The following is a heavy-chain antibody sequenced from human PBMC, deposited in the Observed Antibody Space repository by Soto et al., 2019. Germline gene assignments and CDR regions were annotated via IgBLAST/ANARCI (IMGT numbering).Heavy chain of an antibody. Sequence: SETLSLTCVVNGGSFSGYYWSWIRQPPGKGLEWIGEINHGGSTNYNPSLKSRVTISVDTSQKQFSLKLSSVTAADTAVYYCARRYARAFDYWGQGTLVTVSS. CDR3: ARRYARAFDY. CDR1: GGSFSGYY. D-gene: IGHD1-1*01. V-gene: IGHV4-34*01. J-gene: IGHJ4*02. CDR2: INHGGST.